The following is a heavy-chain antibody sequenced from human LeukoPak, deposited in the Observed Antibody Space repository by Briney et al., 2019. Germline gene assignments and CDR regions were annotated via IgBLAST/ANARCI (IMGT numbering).Heavy chain of an antibody. V-gene: IGHV4-59*01. CDR2: IYHSGST. J-gene: IGHJ4*02. CDR3: ASPPRGYYVFGRGPPDPAKAAL. CDR1: GGSISSYY. D-gene: IGHD3-3*01. Sequence: SETLSLTCTVSGGSISSYYWSWIRQPPGKGLEWIGYIYHSGSTNYNPSLKSRVTISVDTSKNQFSLKLSPVTAADTPVFSCASPPRGYYVFGRGPPDPAKAALGGQETLVPFSS.